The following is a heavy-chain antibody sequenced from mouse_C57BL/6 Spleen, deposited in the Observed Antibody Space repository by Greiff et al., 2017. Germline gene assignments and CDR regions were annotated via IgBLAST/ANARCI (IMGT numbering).Heavy chain of an antibody. CDR2: IYPGSGST. V-gene: IGHV1-55*01. CDR1: GYTFTSYW. J-gene: IGHJ1*03. CDR3: AREGLLWTHWSFDV. Sequence: QVQLKQSGAELVKPGASVKMSCKASGYTFTSYWITWVKQRPGQGLEWIGDIYPGSGSTNYNEKFKSKATLTVDTSSSTAYMQLSSLTSEDSAVYYCAREGLLWTHWSFDVWGTGTTVTVSS. D-gene: IGHD2-1*01.